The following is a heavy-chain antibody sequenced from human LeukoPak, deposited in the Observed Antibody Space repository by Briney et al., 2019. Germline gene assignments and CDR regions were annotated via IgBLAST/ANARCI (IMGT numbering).Heavy chain of an antibody. J-gene: IGHJ4*02. D-gene: IGHD3-10*01. Sequence: GSLRLSCAASGFTFSDYYMSWIRQAPGKGLEWVSYISRSSRYANYADSVRGRFTISRDNAKNSLYLQMNSLRAEDTAVYYCARGGYYGDCWGQGSLVTVSS. V-gene: IGHV3-11*06. CDR3: ARGGYYGDC. CDR2: ISRSSRYA. CDR1: GFTFSDYY.